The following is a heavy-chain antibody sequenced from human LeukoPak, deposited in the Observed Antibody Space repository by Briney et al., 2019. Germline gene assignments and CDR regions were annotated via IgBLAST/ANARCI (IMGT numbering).Heavy chain of an antibody. Sequence: AGGSLRLSCAASGFTFSYYSMNWVRQAPGKGLEWVSSISSSSSYIYYADSVKGRFTISRDNAKNSLYLQMNSLRAEDTAVYYCARDRLGWPWTWGQGTLVTVSS. J-gene: IGHJ5*02. CDR1: GFTFSYYS. V-gene: IGHV3-21*01. CDR2: ISSSSSYI. D-gene: IGHD1-1*01. CDR3: ARDRLGWPWT.